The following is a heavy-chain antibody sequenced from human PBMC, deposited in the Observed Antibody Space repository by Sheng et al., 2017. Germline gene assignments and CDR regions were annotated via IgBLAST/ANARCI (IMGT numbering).Heavy chain of an antibody. CDR3: ARAWAQVGTAVPPLDH. V-gene: IGHV3-7*03. CDR1: GFTFRSYW. D-gene: IGHD6-13*01. J-gene: IGHJ4*02. Sequence: EVRLVESGGGLGPAGGVPSRLSCAATGFTFRSYWMTWVRQAPGKGLEWVANIKQDESEKYYVDSVKGRFTISRDNAKNSLYLQMNSLRADDTAIYYCARAWAQVGTAVPPLDHWGQGTLVTVSS. CDR2: IKQDESEK.